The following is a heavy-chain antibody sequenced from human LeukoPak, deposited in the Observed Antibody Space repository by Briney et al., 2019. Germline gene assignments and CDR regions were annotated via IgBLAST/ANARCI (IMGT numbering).Heavy chain of an antibody. J-gene: IGHJ4*02. V-gene: IGHV3-23*01. CDR2: ISGSGGST. CDR1: GFTFSSYG. CDR3: ASRSFYYFDY. Sequence: GGSLRLSCAASGFTFSSYGMSWVRQAPGKGLEWVSAISGSGGSTYYADSAKGRFTISRDNSKNTLYLQMNSLRAEDTAVYYCASRSFYYFDYWGQGTLVTVSS. D-gene: IGHD2-15*01.